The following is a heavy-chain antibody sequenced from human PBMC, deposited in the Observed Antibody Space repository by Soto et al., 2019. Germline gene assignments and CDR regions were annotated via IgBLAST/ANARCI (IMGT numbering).Heavy chain of an antibody. D-gene: IGHD6-6*01. CDR1: GGTFSSYA. J-gene: IGHJ4*02. CDR2: IIPIFGTA. V-gene: IGHV1-69*01. Sequence: KVSCKASGGTFSSYAISWVRQAPGQGLEWMGGIIPIFGTANYAQKFQGRVTITADESTSTAYMELSSLRSEDTAVYYCARVSEYSSSWGYYFDYWGQGTLVTVSS. CDR3: ARVSEYSSSWGYYFDY.